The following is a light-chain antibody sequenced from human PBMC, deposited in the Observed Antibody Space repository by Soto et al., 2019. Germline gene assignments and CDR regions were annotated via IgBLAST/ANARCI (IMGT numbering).Light chain of an antibody. CDR3: QQRSNWPPT. V-gene: IGKV3-11*01. Sequence: EIVLTQSPATLSLSPGERATLSCRASQSVSSYLAWYQQKPGQAHRLLIYDASNRATGIPARFSGSGSGTDFTLTISSLDHEDVAFYYCQQRSNWPPTFGQGTRLEIK. J-gene: IGKJ5*01. CDR2: DAS. CDR1: QSVSSY.